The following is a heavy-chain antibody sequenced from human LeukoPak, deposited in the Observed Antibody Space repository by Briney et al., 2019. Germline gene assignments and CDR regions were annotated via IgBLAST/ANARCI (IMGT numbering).Heavy chain of an antibody. J-gene: IGHJ4*02. CDR1: GFTFSSYA. Sequence: GGSLRLSCAASGFTFSSYAMSWVRQAPGKGLEWVSAISGSGGSTYYADSVKGRFTISRDNSKNTLYLQMNSLRAEDPAVYYCTKELVVVTAIRDYWGQGPLVTVSS. D-gene: IGHD2-21*02. CDR2: ISGSGGST. V-gene: IGHV3-23*01. CDR3: TKELVVVTAIRDY.